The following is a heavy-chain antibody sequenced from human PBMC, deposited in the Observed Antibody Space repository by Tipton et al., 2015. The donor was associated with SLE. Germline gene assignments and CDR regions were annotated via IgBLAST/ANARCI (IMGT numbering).Heavy chain of an antibody. CDR3: AREMYYYDSSGYQSYYYYGMDV. J-gene: IGHJ6*02. D-gene: IGHD3-22*01. CDR1: GGSISSYY. V-gene: IGHV4-59*01. CDR2: IYYSGST. Sequence: TLSLTCTVSGGSISSYYWSWIRQPPGKGLEWIGYIYYSGSTNYNPSLKSRVTISVDTSKNQFSLKLSSVTAADTAVYYCAREMYYYDSSGYQSYYYYGMDVWGQGTTVTVS.